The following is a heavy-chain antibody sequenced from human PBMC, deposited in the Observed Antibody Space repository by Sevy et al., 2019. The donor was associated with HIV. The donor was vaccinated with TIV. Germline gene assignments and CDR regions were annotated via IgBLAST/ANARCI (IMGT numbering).Heavy chain of an antibody. D-gene: IGHD3-3*01. CDR2: IFHTGKT. V-gene: IGHV4-39*01. Sequence: SETLSLTCSVSGGSISKIGNYWGWVRQPPGERLEWIGDIFHTGKTNYNPSLKSRVTISLDTSKNQFSLKLSSVTAADTAVSYCAKIYDYWGPGALVTVSS. J-gene: IGHJ4*02. CDR1: GGSISKIGNY. CDR3: AKIYDY.